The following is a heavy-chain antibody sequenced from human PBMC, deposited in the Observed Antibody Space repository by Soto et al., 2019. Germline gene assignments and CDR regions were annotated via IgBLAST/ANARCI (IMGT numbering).Heavy chain of an antibody. J-gene: IGHJ4*02. CDR2: ISYDGSNK. V-gene: IGHV3-30-3*01. CDR3: AREEVTRGYSGYDFDY. CDR1: GFTFSSYA. Sequence: GGSLRLSCAASGFTFSSYAMHWVRQAPGKGLEWVAVISYDGSNKYYADSVESRFTISRDNSKNTLYLQMNSLRAEDTAVYYCAREEVTRGYSGYDFDYWGQGTLVTVSS. D-gene: IGHD5-12*01.